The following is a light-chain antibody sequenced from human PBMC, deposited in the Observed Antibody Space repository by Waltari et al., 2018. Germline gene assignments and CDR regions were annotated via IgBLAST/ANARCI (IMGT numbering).Light chain of an antibody. CDR2: DVS. V-gene: IGKV3-11*01. Sequence: EIVLTQSPAPLSLSPGERATLSCRASQSVSSRLGWYQQKPGQVPRLLIYDVSNRATGIPARFSGSGSETDFTLTISSLEPEDFAIYYCQHRRNWPWTFGQGTRVEIK. CDR3: QHRRNWPWT. CDR1: QSVSSR. J-gene: IGKJ1*01.